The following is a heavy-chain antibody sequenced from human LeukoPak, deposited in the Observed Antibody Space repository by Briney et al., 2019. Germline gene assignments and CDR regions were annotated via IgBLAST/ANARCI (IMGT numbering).Heavy chain of an antibody. Sequence: GGSLRLSCAASGFTFSSYEMNWVRQAPGKGLEWVSYISSSGSTIYYADSVKGRFTISRDNAKNSLYLQMNSLRAEDTAVYYCARESIAAAGPRFDPWGQGTLVTVSS. CDR2: ISSSGSTI. J-gene: IGHJ5*02. V-gene: IGHV3-48*03. CDR3: ARESIAAAGPRFDP. CDR1: GFTFSSYE. D-gene: IGHD6-13*01.